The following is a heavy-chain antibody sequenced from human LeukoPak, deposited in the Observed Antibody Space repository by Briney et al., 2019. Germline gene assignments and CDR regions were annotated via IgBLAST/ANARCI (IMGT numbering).Heavy chain of an antibody. CDR2: ISDIGSI. CDR1: GGSISSYY. D-gene: IGHD2-8*02. CDR3: AGHHPRNTVDF. V-gene: IGHV4-59*08. Sequence: SETLSLTCTVSGGSISSYYWSWIRQPPGKGLEWTAYISDIGSINYNPSLKSRVTISLDTSKNQFSLKLSSVTAADTAVYYCAGHHPRNTVDFWGQGTLATVSS. J-gene: IGHJ4*02.